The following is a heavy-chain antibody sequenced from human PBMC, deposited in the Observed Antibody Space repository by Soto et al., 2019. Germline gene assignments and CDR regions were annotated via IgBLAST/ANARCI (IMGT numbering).Heavy chain of an antibody. D-gene: IGHD6-6*01. J-gene: IGHJ3*02. CDR3: ARKVASSDDAFDI. Sequence: QLHLVQSGAEVKKPGSSVKVSCKASGGTFSSYTINWVRQAPGQGLEWLGGIIPMFGTLYYAQKFQGRLTIAADSYTCTAYMELSTLRSDDTAVYYCARKVASSDDAFDIWGQGTMVTVSS. CDR1: GGTFSSYT. CDR2: IIPMFGTL. V-gene: IGHV1-69*06.